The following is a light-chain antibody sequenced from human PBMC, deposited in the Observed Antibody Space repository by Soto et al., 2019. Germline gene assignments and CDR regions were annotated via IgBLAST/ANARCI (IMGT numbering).Light chain of an antibody. Sequence: DIQMTQSPSTLSASVGDRVTITCRASQSISSWLAWYQQTPGKAPKLLIYDASSLESGVPSRFSGSGSGTEFTLTISSLQPDDFATYYCQQYNTYSTFGQGTRLEIK. CDR3: QQYNTYST. V-gene: IGKV1-5*01. J-gene: IGKJ5*01. CDR1: QSISSW. CDR2: DAS.